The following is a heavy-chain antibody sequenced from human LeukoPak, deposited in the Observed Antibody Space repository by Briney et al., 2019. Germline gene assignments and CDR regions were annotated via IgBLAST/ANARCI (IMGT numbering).Heavy chain of an antibody. CDR2: IGGSCGST. V-gene: IGHV3-23*01. CDR3: QKDGYDILTGYYSYYYYGVDV. J-gene: IGHJ6*02. CDR1: GFPFSSYA. Sequence: PGGSLRLSCAASGFPFSSYAMSWVRQSPGKGLEGVSTIGGSCGSTDYADAVKGRFTISIDNSKQTLYLQMNSLRAEDTVVYYKQKDGYDILTGYYSYYYYGVDVWGQGTTVTVS. D-gene: IGHD3-9*01.